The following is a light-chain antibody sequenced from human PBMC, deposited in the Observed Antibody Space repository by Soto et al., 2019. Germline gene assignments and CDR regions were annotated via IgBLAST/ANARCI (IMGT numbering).Light chain of an antibody. CDR2: EVS. CDR3: CSYAGNNDLV. CDR1: SNNVGSYNF. Sequence: QAVLRQPASVSWSRGDSITISCAGTSNNVGSYNFVSWYRQYPGKAPELIIYEVSQRPSTFFNRFSGSKSGNTASLTISGLQSDEEADYYCCSYAGNNDLVFGGGTKVTVL. V-gene: IGLV2-23*02. J-gene: IGLJ3*02.